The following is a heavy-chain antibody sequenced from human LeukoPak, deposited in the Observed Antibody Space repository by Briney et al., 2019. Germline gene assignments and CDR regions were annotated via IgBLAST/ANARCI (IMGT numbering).Heavy chain of an antibody. Sequence: SETLSLTCAVYGAALSEYYWSWIRQSPGKGLEWIGEVAHKGPTVYSPTLNRKYNPSFKSRVTMSVDPSKNQFSLKLSSVTAADTAVYYCARATLVRSVVATTGLDYWGQGTLVTVSS. V-gene: IGHV4-34*09. CDR2: VAHKGPT. D-gene: IGHD2-15*01. CDR1: GAALSEYY. J-gene: IGHJ4*02. CDR3: ARATLVRSVVATTGLDY.